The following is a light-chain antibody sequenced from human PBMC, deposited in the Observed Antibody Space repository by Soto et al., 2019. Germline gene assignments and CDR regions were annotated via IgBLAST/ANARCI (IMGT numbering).Light chain of an antibody. CDR2: KAS. CDR1: QSISTS. V-gene: IGKV1-5*03. Sequence: DIQMTQSPSTLSASVGDRVTITCRASQSISTSLAWYQQKPGKAPKVLIYKASSLESGVPSRFSGSGSGTEFTLTISRLQTDDVETYYCQHCDSYWTFGQGTKVEIK. CDR3: QHCDSYWT. J-gene: IGKJ1*01.